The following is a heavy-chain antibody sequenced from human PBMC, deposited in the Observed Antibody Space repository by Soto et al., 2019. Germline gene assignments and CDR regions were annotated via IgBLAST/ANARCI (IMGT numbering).Heavy chain of an antibody. CDR2: INAYSGGT. J-gene: IGHJ6*02. V-gene: IGHV1-2*02. CDR1: GYTFTGYY. CDR3: ARDILHVTTVTPEPAYYYYGMDV. Sequence: GASVKVSCKASGYTFTGYYMPWVRQAPGQGLEWMGWINAYSGGTNYAQKLQGRVTMTRDTSTSTAYMELRSLRSDDTAVYYCARDILHVTTVTPEPAYYYYGMDVWGQGTTVTVSS. D-gene: IGHD4-17*01.